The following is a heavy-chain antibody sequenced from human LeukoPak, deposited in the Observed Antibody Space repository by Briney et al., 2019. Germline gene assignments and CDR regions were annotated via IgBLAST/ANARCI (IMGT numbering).Heavy chain of an antibody. J-gene: IGHJ4*02. CDR3: VRGTGY. CDR1: GFTFSTYV. Sequence: GGSLILSCLVSGFTFSTYVMHWFRQAPGKGLEYVSAISSNGDNTYYADSVKGRFTISRDNSKNTLYLQMSSLRADDTAVYYCVRGTGYWGQGTLVTVSS. V-gene: IGHV3-64D*06. CDR2: ISSNGDNT.